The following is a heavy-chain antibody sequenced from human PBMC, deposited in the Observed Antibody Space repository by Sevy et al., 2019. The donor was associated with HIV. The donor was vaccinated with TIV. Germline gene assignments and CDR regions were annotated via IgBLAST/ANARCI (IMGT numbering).Heavy chain of an antibody. CDR1: GFTFGDYA. D-gene: IGHD3-3*01. V-gene: IGHV3-49*03. J-gene: IGHJ6*02. Sequence: GGSLRLSCTASGFTFGDYAMSWFRQASGKGLEWVGFIRSKAYGGTTEYAASVKGRFTISRDDSKSIAYLQMNSLKTEDTAVYYCTRGRITIFGVVYYGMDVWGQGTTVTVSS. CDR3: TRGRITIFGVVYYGMDV. CDR2: IRSKAYGGTT.